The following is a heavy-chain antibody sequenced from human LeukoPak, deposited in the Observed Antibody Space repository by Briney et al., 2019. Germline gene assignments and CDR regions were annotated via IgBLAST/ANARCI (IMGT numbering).Heavy chain of an antibody. D-gene: IGHD1-26*01. V-gene: IGHV3-23*01. CDR2: ITGAGGGT. Sequence: GGSLRLSCAASGFTFSSYVMSWVRQAPGKGLEWVSAITGAGGGTNYADSVKGLFTISRDNSKNTLYLQMNSLRAEDTAVYYCAKETSSGNFVTIDCWGRGTLVTVSS. CDR1: GFTFSSYV. CDR3: AKETSSGNFVTIDC. J-gene: IGHJ4*02.